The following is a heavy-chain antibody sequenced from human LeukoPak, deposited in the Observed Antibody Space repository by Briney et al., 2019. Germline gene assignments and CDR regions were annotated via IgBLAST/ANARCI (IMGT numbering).Heavy chain of an antibody. CDR1: GGSIRSGSYY. CDR2: MYTSGST. J-gene: IGHJ4*02. D-gene: IGHD3-16*01. V-gene: IGHV4-61*02. CDR3: VREGYDYGDY. Sequence: PSQTLSLTCSVSGGSIRSGSYYWSWIRQPAGKGLEWIGRMYTSGSTNYNPSLKSRVTISADTSKNQFSLRLTSVTAADTAVYYCVREGYDYGDYWGQGTLVTVSS.